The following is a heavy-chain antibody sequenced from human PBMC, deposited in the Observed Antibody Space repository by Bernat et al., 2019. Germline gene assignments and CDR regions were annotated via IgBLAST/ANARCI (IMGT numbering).Heavy chain of an antibody. CDR1: GDTVSSNSAA. CDR2: TYYRSKWYN. J-gene: IGHJ4*02. V-gene: IGHV6-1*01. D-gene: IGHD4-4*01. CDR3: ARGDSSNYLGSLEY. Sequence: QVQLQQSGPGLVKPSQTLSLTCAISGDTVSSNSAAWNWIRQSPSRGLEWLGRTYYRSKWYNDYAVSVRSRINIKPDTSKNQFSLQLNSVTPEDTAVYYCARGDSSNYLGSLEYWGQGVLVTVAS.